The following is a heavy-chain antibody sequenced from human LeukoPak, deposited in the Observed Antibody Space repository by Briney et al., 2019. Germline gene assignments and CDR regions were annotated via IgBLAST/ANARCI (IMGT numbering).Heavy chain of an antibody. Sequence: PSETLSLTCAVSGGSITSYYWSWIRQPPGKGLEWIGEINHSGSTNYNPSLKSRVTISVDTSKNQFSLKLSSVTAADTAVYYCARGKNDDIVVVPAALYTRNDWNYLDYWGQGTLVTVSS. V-gene: IGHV4-34*01. J-gene: IGHJ4*02. CDR1: GGSITSYY. CDR3: ARGKNDDIVVVPAALYTRNDWNYLDY. D-gene: IGHD2-2*01. CDR2: INHSGST.